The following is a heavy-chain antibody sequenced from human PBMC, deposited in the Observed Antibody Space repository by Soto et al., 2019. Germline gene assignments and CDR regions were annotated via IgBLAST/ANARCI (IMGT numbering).Heavy chain of an antibody. Sequence: ASVKVSCKASGYTFTGYYMHWVRQAPGQGLERMGWINPNSGGTNYAQKFQGRVTMTRGTSISTAYMELSRLRSDDTAVYYCARGLPYYDILTGYYMADKEGFDPWGQGTLVTVSS. D-gene: IGHD3-9*01. V-gene: IGHV1-2*02. J-gene: IGHJ5*02. CDR3: ARGLPYYDILTGYYMADKEGFDP. CDR1: GYTFTGYY. CDR2: INPNSGGT.